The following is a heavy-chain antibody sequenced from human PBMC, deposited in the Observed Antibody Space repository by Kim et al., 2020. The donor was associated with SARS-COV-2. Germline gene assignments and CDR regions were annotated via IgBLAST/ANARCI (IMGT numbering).Heavy chain of an antibody. D-gene: IGHD5-12*01. CDR3: ASWGGGYSGYDSPSHFDY. V-gene: IGHV1-69*02. CDR1: GGTFSSYT. Sequence: SVKVSCKASGGTFSSYTISWVRQAPGQGLEWMGRIIPILGIANYAQKFQGRVTITADKSTSTAYMELSSLRSEDTAVYYCASWGGGYSGYDSPSHFDYWGQGTLVTVSA. CDR2: IIPILGIA. J-gene: IGHJ4*02.